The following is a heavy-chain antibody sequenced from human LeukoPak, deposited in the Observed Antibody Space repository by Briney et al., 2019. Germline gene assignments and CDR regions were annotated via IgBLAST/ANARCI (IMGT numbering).Heavy chain of an antibody. Sequence: GGSLRLSCAASGFTFSNYATSWVRQAPGKGLEWVSSITGSGGSTYYADSVKGRFTISRDNSKNTLYLQMSSLRAEDTAVYYCAKDKGDFWSGHHYWGQGTLVTVSS. V-gene: IGHV3-23*01. CDR2: ITGSGGST. J-gene: IGHJ4*02. CDR1: GFTFSNYA. CDR3: AKDKGDFWSGHHY. D-gene: IGHD3-3*01.